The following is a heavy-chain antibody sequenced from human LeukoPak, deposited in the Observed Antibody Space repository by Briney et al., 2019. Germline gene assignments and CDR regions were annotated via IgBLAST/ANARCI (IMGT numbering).Heavy chain of an antibody. J-gene: IGHJ4*02. CDR2: MNPNSGNT. Sequence: GASVKVSCKASGYTFTGYDINWVRQAPGQGLEWMGWMNPNSGNTGYAQKFQGRVTMTRNTSISTAYMELSSLRSEDMAVYYCARNRGYCSSTSCYQVADYWGQGTLVTVSS. D-gene: IGHD2-2*01. V-gene: IGHV1-8*01. CDR3: ARNRGYCSSTSCYQVADY. CDR1: GYTFTGYD.